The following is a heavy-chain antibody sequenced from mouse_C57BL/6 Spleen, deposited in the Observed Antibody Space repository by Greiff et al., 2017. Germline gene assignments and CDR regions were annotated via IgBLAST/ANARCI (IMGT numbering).Heavy chain of an antibody. D-gene: IGHD1-1*01. J-gene: IGHJ4*01. CDR1: GFSLTSYG. Sequence: QVQLQQSGPGLVQPSQSLSITCTVSGFSLTSYGVHWVRQSPGKGLEWLGVIWSGGSTDYNAAFISRLSISKDNSKSQVFFKMNSLQADDTTIYYCASNPIYHTGGYAIDYWGQGTSVTVSS. CDR3: ASNPIYHTGGYAIDY. V-gene: IGHV2-2*01. CDR2: IWSGGST.